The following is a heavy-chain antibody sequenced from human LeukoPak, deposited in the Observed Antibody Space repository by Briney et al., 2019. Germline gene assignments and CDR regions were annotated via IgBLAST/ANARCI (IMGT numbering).Heavy chain of an antibody. V-gene: IGHV3-23*01. J-gene: IGHJ1*01. CDR2: ISGSGGST. CDR1: GFTFSSYA. Sequence: GGSLRLSCAASGFTFSSYAMSWVRQAPGKGLEWVSAISGSGGSTYYADSVKGRFTISRDNSKNTLYLQMNSLRAEDTAVYYCAKSPSSSWYGEYFRHWGQGTLVTVSS. CDR3: AKSPSSSWYGEYFRH. D-gene: IGHD6-13*01.